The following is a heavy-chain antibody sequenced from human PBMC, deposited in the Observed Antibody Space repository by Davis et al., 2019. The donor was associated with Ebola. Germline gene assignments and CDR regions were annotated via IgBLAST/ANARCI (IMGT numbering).Heavy chain of an antibody. J-gene: IGHJ6*02. Sequence: MPSETLSLTCNVSAGTISSGAYYWSWIRQHTWKGPASLGYIYYSGSTYYNPSLKSRVTISVDTSKNQFSLKLSSVTAADTAVYYCARDASYSRSSDNNYYYYGMDVWGQGTTVTVAS. V-gene: IGHV4-31*03. CDR2: IYYSGST. CDR1: AGTISSGAYY. CDR3: ARDASYSRSSDNNYYYYGMDV. D-gene: IGHD6-6*01.